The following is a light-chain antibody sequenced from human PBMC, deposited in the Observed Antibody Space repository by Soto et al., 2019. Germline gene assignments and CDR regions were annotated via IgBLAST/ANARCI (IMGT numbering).Light chain of an antibody. J-gene: IGKJ2*01. CDR1: QSVSSY. V-gene: IGKV3-11*01. CDR2: DAS. Sequence: EIVLTQSPATLSLSPGERATLSCRASQSVSSYLAWYQQKPGQAPRLLIYDASNRATAIPARFSGRGSGTDFTLTISSLEPEDFAVNYCQQRSNWPPYTFGQGTKLEIK. CDR3: QQRSNWPPYT.